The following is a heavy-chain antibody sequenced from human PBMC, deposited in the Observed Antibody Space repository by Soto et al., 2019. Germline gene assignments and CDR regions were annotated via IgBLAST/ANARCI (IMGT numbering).Heavy chain of an antibody. CDR3: ARAGREYCSGDSCYSGLYCMDV. D-gene: IGHD2-15*01. V-gene: IGHV4-59*12. CDR2: IYYSGST. Sequence: SETLSLTCTVSGGSISSYYWSWIRQPPGKGLEWIGYIYYSGSTNYNPSLKSRVTISVDKSKNHFSLKLTSVTAADTAVYYCARAGREYCSGDSCYSGLYCMDVLGQGTTVTVPS. CDR1: GGSISSYY. J-gene: IGHJ6*02.